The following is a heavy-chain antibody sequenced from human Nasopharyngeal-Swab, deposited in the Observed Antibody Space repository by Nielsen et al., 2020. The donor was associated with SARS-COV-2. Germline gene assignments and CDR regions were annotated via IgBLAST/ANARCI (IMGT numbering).Heavy chain of an antibody. D-gene: IGHD4-11*01. V-gene: IGHV3-30*04. Sequence: GESLKISCEASGFNFDYYAMHWVRQAPGKGLEWVAVISYDGKNQYYADSVKGRFTFSRDNFRNTMSLQMNSLRPEDTAVYYCTRGGRVTTTYFDHWGQGTLVTVSS. CDR2: ISYDGKNQ. CDR1: GFNFDYYA. J-gene: IGHJ4*02. CDR3: TRGGRVTTTYFDH.